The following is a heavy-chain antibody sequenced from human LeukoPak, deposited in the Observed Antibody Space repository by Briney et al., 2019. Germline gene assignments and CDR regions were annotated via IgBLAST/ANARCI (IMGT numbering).Heavy chain of an antibody. D-gene: IGHD5-18*01. CDR1: GFTFSNYS. V-gene: IGHV3-21*04. Sequence: GGSLRLSCAASGFTFSNYSINWVRQAPGKGLEWVSSISPSSHYIYYADSVRGRFTISRDNARNSLYLQMNSLRDEDTAVYYCARDRHTAMVYYYDYMDVWGTGTTVTVSS. CDR2: ISPSSHYI. CDR3: ARDRHTAMVYYYDYMDV. J-gene: IGHJ6*03.